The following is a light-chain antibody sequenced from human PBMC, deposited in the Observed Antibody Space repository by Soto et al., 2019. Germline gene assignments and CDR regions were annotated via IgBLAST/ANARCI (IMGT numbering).Light chain of an antibody. V-gene: IGLV2-14*01. CDR1: SSDVGAYNY. J-gene: IGLJ1*01. CDR3: STSTRTSTNV. CDR2: EVT. Sequence: QSVLTQPASVSGSPGQSITISCTGTSSDVGAYNYVSWYQQHPGKAPKLLIYEVTNRPSGVSIRFSGSKSGSTASLTISGPQDEDQPEYNCSTSTRTSTNVFGTGTKVTVL.